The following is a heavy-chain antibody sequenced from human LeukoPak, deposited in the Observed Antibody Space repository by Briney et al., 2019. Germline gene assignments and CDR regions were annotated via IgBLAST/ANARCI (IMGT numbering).Heavy chain of an antibody. J-gene: IGHJ4*02. CDR2: ISYNGGNK. Sequence: GRSLRLSCAASGFTFSIYAMHWVRQAPGKGLGWVAVISYNGGNKYYADSVKGRFTISRDNSKNTLYLQMNSLRAEDTAVYYCAREQQQLAHFDYWGQGTLVTVSS. CDR3: AREQQQLAHFDY. D-gene: IGHD6-13*01. V-gene: IGHV3-30*01. CDR1: GFTFSIYA.